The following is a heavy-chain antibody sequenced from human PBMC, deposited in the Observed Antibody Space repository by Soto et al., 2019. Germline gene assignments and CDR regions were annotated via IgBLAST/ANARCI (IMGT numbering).Heavy chain of an antibody. D-gene: IGHD6-19*01. V-gene: IGHV1-3*05. CDR3: AGSPVIAVADY. CDR2: INAGNGNT. J-gene: IGHJ4*02. CDR1: GYTFTSYA. Sequence: QVQLVQSGAEEKKPGASVKVSCKASGYTFTSYAMHWVLQAPGQRLEWMGWINAGNGNTKYSQKLQGRVTITRDTAASPATMERSSLGSEDRAVNYCAGSPVIAVADYWAQGTLVTVSS.